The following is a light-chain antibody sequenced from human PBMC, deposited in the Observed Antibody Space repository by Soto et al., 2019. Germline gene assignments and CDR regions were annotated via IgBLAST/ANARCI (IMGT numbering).Light chain of an antibody. CDR3: QQYTNTNNPWM. V-gene: IGKV1-5*01. CDR1: QTISTW. J-gene: IGKJ1*01. CDR2: DAS. Sequence: DIQGTQSPPTLSASVGDRVTITCRASQTISTWMDWYQQKPEKAPQLLVYDASTLQSGVASRFSGSGAGTEFTLILSGLKPDDSATYYCQQYTNTNNPWMFGQGTKVEI.